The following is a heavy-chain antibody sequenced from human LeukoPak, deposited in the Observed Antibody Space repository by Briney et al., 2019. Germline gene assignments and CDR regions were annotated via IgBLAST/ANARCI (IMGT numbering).Heavy chain of an antibody. J-gene: IGHJ4*02. CDR2: INWSGDNT. CDR3: ARDLSSNLNNLAY. V-gene: IGHV3-20*04. CDR1: GFTFADYG. Sequence: GGSLRLSCAASGFTFADYGLSWVRQAPRKGLEWVAGINWSGDNTFYADSVKGRFTISRDNTKNTLYLQMNNLRGEDTATYYCARDLSSNLNNLAYWGQGTLVTVSS. D-gene: IGHD1/OR15-1a*01.